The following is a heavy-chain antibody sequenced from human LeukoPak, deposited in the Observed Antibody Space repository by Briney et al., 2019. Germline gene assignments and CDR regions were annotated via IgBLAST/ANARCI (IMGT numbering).Heavy chain of an antibody. D-gene: IGHD3-22*01. CDR2: ISAYNGNT. Sequence: ASVKVSRKASGYTFTSYGISWVRQAPGQGLEWMGWISAYNGNTNYAQKLQGRVTMTTDTSTSTAYMELRSLRSDDTAVYYCAKRLDSSDYSALSFDYWGQGTLVTVSS. J-gene: IGHJ4*02. CDR1: GYTFTSYG. V-gene: IGHV1-18*01. CDR3: AKRLDSSDYSALSFDY.